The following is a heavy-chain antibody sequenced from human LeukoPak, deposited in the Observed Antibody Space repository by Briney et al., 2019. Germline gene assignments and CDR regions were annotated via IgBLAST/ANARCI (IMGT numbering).Heavy chain of an antibody. D-gene: IGHD6-19*01. CDR1: GFTFSSYA. CDR3: AREFIAVAGTFDY. J-gene: IGHJ4*02. V-gene: IGHV3-23*01. Sequence: GGSLRLSCAASGFTFSSYAMTWVRQASGKGLEWVSSISGSGGSTHNADSVKGRFTISRDNAKNSLYLQMNSLRAEDTAVYYCAREFIAVAGTFDYWGQGTLVTVSS. CDR2: ISGSGGST.